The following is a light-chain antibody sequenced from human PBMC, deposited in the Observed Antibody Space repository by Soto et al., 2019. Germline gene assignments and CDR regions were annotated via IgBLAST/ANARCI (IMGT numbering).Light chain of an antibody. CDR3: QQYDDCPCT. CDR2: GAS. CDR1: QSVSSY. J-gene: IGKJ4*02. Sequence: EIVLTQSPSTLSSSPGERATISCRASQSVSSYLAWYMQKPGQSPRLLIYGASTRAADFPARFSGSGSGTEFILTISSLQSEDFAFYYCQQYDDCPCTFGGGTKVDIK. V-gene: IGKV3-15*01.